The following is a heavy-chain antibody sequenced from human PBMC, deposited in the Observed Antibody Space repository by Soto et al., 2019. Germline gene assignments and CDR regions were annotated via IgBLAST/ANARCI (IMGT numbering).Heavy chain of an antibody. CDR3: ARLPSSSWYTRFDY. D-gene: IGHD6-13*01. Sequence: SETLSLTCTVSGDSLSSGNFYWTWIRHRPGKGLEWIGNIFYTGSTYYNPSLKSRVTISVDTSKNQFSLKLSSVTAADTAVYYCARLPSSSWYTRFDYWGQGTLVTVSS. V-gene: IGHV4-39*01. CDR2: IFYTGST. J-gene: IGHJ4*02. CDR1: GDSLSSGNFY.